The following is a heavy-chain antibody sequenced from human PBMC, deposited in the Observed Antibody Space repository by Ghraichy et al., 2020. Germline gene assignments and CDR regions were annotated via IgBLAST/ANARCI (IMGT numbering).Heavy chain of an antibody. V-gene: IGHV3-7*04. CDR1: GFRFNKYW. D-gene: IGHD3-3*01. Sequence: GGSLRLSCAASGFRFNKYWMSWVRLAPGKGLEWVANIKQDGSEKFYADSLNGRFTISRDNANNSLYLRMSSLSVEATAVYYCARGSFYDFWSASDLFDPWGQGVLVTVSS. J-gene: IGHJ5*02. CDR3: ARGSFYDFWSASDLFDP. CDR2: IKQDGSEK.